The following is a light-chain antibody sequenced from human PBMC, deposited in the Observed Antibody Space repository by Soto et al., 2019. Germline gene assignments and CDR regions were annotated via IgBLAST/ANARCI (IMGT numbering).Light chain of an antibody. CDR1: QSLSSTY. J-gene: IGKJ5*01. V-gene: IGKV3-20*01. Sequence: EIVLTQSPGTLSLSPGERATLSCRASQSLSSTYLAWYQQKAGQAPRLLIYGASTRAAGIPDRFSGSGSGTDFTLTITRLEPEDSAVYFCQQYTGPPTTFGQGTRLEIK. CDR3: QQYTGPPTT. CDR2: GAS.